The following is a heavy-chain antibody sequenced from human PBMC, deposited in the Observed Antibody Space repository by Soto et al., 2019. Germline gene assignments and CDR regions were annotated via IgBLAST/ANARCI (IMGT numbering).Heavy chain of an antibody. CDR3: ARGAFGYSYGHGMDV. J-gene: IGHJ6*02. CDR1: GGSISSYY. CDR2: IYYSGST. D-gene: IGHD5-18*01. Sequence: SETLSLTCTVSGGSISSYYWSWIRQPPEKGLEWIGYIYYSGSTNYNPSLKSRVTISVDTSKNQFSLKLSSVTAADTAVYYCARGAFGYSYGHGMDVWGQGTTVTVSS. V-gene: IGHV4-59*01.